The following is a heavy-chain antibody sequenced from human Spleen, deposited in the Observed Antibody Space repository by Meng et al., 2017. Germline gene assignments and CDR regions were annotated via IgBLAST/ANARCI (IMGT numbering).Heavy chain of an antibody. V-gene: IGHV1-18*01. Sequence: QIQLVQSGAEVKKPGASVKVSCKASGYTFTHHGISWIRQAPGQGLEWMGWISCYNGDTMYAQKFQGRVTMTTDRSTSTAYMDLRSLRSDDTAVYYCAREPAGGSADYWGQGTLVTVSS. D-gene: IGHD6-13*01. CDR2: ISCYNGDT. CDR3: AREPAGGSADY. CDR1: GYTFTHHG. J-gene: IGHJ4*02.